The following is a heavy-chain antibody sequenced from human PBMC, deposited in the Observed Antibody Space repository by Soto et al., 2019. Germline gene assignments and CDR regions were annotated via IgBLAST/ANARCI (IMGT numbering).Heavy chain of an antibody. CDR3: SKGRAQISYYGTHF. CDR2: ISGSGGST. CDR1: GCTFRSYA. Sequence: GGSLRLSCAASGCTFRSYAMSWVRQAPGKGLEWVSAISGSGGSTYYADSVKGRFTISRDNSKNTLYLQMNSLRAEDTAVYYCSKGRAQISYYGTHFWGHAPTVTVS. J-gene: IGHJ6*02. V-gene: IGHV3-23*01.